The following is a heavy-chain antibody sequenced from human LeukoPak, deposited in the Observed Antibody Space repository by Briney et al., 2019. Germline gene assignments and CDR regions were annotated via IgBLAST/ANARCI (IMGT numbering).Heavy chain of an antibody. CDR1: GGSISSYY. Sequence: SETLSLTCTVSGGSISSYYWSWIRQPPGKGLEWIGYIYYSGSTNYNPSLKSRVTISVDTSKNQFSLKLSSVTVADTAVYYCARIEKSHDSSGYYAEYFQHWGQGTLVTVSS. J-gene: IGHJ1*01. D-gene: IGHD3-22*01. V-gene: IGHV4-59*01. CDR3: ARIEKSHDSSGYYAEYFQH. CDR2: IYYSGST.